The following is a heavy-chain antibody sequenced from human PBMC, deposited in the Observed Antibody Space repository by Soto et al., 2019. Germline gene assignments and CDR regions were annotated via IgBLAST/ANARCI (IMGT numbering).Heavy chain of an antibody. Sequence: SETXSLTCAVYGFSFSGYYFSGMRQPPGKGLEWIGEINHSGSTNYNPSLKSRVTISVGPSKNQFSLKLSSVTAADTAVYYCDRVNTRRWFFDYWGQGTLVTVSS. CDR2: INHSGST. V-gene: IGHV4-34*01. CDR3: DRVNTRRWFFDY. J-gene: IGHJ4*02. CDR1: GFSFSGYY. D-gene: IGHD2-2*01.